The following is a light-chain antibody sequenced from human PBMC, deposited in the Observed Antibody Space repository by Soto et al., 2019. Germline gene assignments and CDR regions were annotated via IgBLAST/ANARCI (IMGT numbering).Light chain of an antibody. Sequence: DIVLTQSPATLSVSPGERATISCRASQRVGYNFALYQHKPGQSPRLLIFATSTRATGVPARFSGSGSGTEFTLTISSLQSEDFAVYYCQQYGDWPLTFGGGAKVEIE. V-gene: IGKV3-15*01. J-gene: IGKJ4*01. CDR2: ATS. CDR1: QRVGYN. CDR3: QQYGDWPLT.